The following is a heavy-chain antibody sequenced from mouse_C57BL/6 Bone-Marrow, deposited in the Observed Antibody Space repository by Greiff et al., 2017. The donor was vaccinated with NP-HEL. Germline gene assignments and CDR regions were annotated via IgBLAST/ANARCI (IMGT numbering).Heavy chain of an antibody. CDR1: GFTFSSYG. CDR3: AFTNPGAY. V-gene: IGHV5-6*01. Sequence: EVQLQESGGDLVKPGGSLKLSCAASGFTFSSYGMSWVRQTPDHRLEWVATISTGGSYTYYPDSVKGRFTLSRDNAKNTLYMQMSSLKSEDTDMYYCAFTNPGAYGGQGNRVTVSA. J-gene: IGHJ3*01. CDR2: ISTGGSYT.